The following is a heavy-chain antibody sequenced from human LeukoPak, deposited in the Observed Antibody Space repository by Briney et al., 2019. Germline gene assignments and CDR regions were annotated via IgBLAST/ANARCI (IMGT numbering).Heavy chain of an antibody. Sequence: PGGSLRLSCAASGFTFSSYWMSWVRQAPGKGLEWVANIKEDGSEKYYVDSVKGRFTISRDNAKKSLYLQMNSLRAEDTAVYYCARVVGNPYYFDYWGQGTLVTVSS. CDR2: IKEDGSEK. V-gene: IGHV3-7*05. D-gene: IGHD1-26*01. CDR3: ARVVGNPYYFDY. J-gene: IGHJ4*02. CDR1: GFTFSSYW.